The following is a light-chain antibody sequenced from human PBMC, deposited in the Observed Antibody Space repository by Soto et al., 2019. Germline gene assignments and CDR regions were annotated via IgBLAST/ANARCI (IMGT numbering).Light chain of an antibody. V-gene: IGLV2-18*02. CDR3: NSFTTSSTYV. CDR1: SSDIGSYNR. J-gene: IGLJ1*01. Sequence: QSVLTQPASVSGSPAQSITISCTGTSSDIGSYNRVSWYQQPPGTAPKLIIYEVNNRPSGVPDRFSGSKSGNTASLTISGLQAEDEADYYCNSFTTSSTYVFGTGTKVTVL. CDR2: EVN.